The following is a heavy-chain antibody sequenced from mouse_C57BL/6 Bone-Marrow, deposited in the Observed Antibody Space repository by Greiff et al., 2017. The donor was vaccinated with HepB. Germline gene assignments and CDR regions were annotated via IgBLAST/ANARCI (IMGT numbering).Heavy chain of an antibody. CDR2: INYDGSST. V-gene: IGHV5-16*01. Sequence: EVHLVEPEGGLVQPGSSMKLSCTASGFTFSDYYMAWVRQVPEKGLEWVANINYDGSSTYYLDSLKSRFIISRDKAKNILYLQMSSLKSEDTATYYCARADTGGSFDYWGQGITLTVSS. J-gene: IGHJ2*01. D-gene: IGHD4-1*01. CDR1: GFTFSDYY. CDR3: ARADTGGSFDY.